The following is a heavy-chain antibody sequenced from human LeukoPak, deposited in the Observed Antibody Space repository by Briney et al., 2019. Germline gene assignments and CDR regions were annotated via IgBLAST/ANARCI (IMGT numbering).Heavy chain of an antibody. CDR2: ISGSGGST. Sequence: PGGSLRLSCAASGFTFSSYAMSWVRQAPGKGLEWVSAISGSGGSTYYADSVKGRFTISRDNSKNTLYLQMNSLRAEDTAVYYCAKPMVRGVINANWFDPWGQGTLVTVSS. J-gene: IGHJ5*02. V-gene: IGHV3-23*01. D-gene: IGHD3-10*01. CDR3: AKPMVRGVINANWFDP. CDR1: GFTFSSYA.